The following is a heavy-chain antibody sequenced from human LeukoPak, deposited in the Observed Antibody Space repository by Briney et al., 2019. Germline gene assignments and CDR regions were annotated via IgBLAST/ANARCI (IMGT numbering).Heavy chain of an antibody. J-gene: IGHJ4*02. CDR3: AALGDTAMVILDY. Sequence: SVKVSCKASGGTFSSYAISWVRQAPGQGLEWMGGIIPIFGTANYAQKFQGRVTITADESTSTAYMELSSLRSEDTAVYYCAALGDTAMVILDYWGQGTLVTVSS. CDR2: IIPIFGTA. D-gene: IGHD5-18*01. CDR1: GGTFSSYA. V-gene: IGHV1-69*13.